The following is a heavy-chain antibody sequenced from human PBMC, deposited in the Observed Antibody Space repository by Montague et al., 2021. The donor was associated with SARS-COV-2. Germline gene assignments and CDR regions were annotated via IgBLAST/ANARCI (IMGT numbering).Heavy chain of an antibody. Sequence: SLRLSCAASGFTFSSHATSWVRQAPGKGLEWVSVISSSGGSTYYADSVKGRFTISRDNSKNTLYLQVNGLRAEDTAVYFCAKGGTSGSTYCFENWGQGTLVTVSS. CDR1: GFTFSSHA. V-gene: IGHV3-23*01. CDR3: AKGGTSGSTYCFEN. J-gene: IGHJ4*02. D-gene: IGHD3-10*01. CDR2: ISSSGGST.